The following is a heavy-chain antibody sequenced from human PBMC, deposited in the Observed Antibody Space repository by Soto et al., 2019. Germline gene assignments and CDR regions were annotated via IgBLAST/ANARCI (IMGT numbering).Heavy chain of an antibody. CDR2: FNPIFETA. CDR1: GGTFSSYA. V-gene: IGHV1-69*01. CDR3: TRGITLIQGVIPPGYYYGMDV. D-gene: IGHD3-10*01. J-gene: IGHJ6*02. Sequence: QVQLVQSGAEVKKPGSSVKVSCKPSGGTFSSYAISWVRQAPGQGLEWMGGFNPIFETANYAQKFQGRVTITADESTNTAYMELSSLRSEDTAVYYCTRGITLIQGVIPPGYYYGMDVWGQGTTVAVSS.